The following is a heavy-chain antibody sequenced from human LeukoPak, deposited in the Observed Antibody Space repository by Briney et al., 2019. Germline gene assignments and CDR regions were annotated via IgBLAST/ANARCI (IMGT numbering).Heavy chain of an antibody. V-gene: IGHV4-4*07. D-gene: IGHD4-17*01. CDR2: IYTTGST. Sequence: PSETLSLTCTVSGGSISSYYWTWIRQPAGKGLEWIGRIYTTGSTNYNPSLNSRVTMSVDTSKKQFSLKLSSVTAADTAVYYCARHATVIIDYWGQGTLVTVSS. J-gene: IGHJ4*02. CDR1: GGSISSYY. CDR3: ARHATVIIDY.